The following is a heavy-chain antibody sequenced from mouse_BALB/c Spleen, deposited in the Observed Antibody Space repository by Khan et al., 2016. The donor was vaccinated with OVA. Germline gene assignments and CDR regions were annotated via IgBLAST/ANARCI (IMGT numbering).Heavy chain of an antibody. CDR2: INPSTGYT. D-gene: IGHD1-1*01. V-gene: IGHV1-7*01. J-gene: IGHJ3*01. CDR1: DYMFITYW. CDR3: ANHGSSSAWFDY. Sequence: QVQLKQSGAELAKPGASVKMSCKASDYMFITYWMHWVKQRPGQGLEWIGYINPSTGYTDYNQKFKDKATLTADKSSSTAYKQLSSLTSEDSAVYYCANHGSSSAWFDYWGQGTLVTVSA.